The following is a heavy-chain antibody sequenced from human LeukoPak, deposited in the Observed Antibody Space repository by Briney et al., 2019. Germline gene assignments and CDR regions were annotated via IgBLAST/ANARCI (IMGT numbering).Heavy chain of an antibody. CDR3: ARMYDSSGYYRYFDY. CDR1: GYSFTSYW. Sequence: GESLKISCKGSGYSFTSYWIGWVRQMPGKGLEWMGIIYPGDSDTRYSPSFQGQVTISADKSTSTAYLQWSSLKASDTAMYYCARMYDSSGYYRYFDYWGQGTLVTVSS. V-gene: IGHV5-51*01. D-gene: IGHD3-22*01. J-gene: IGHJ4*02. CDR2: IYPGDSDT.